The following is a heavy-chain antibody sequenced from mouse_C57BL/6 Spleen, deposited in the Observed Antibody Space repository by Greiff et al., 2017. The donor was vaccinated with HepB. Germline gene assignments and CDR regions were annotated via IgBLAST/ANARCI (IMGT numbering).Heavy chain of an antibody. V-gene: IGHV5-17*01. Sequence: EVKLVESGGGLVKPGGSLKLSCAASGFTFSDYGMHWVRQAPEKWLEWVAYISSGSSTIYYADTVKGRFTISRDNAKNTLFLQMTSLRSEDTAMYYCATEFITTVVATDYAMDYWGQGTSVTVSS. CDR1: GFTFSDYG. CDR3: ATEFITTVVATDYAMDY. CDR2: ISSGSSTI. J-gene: IGHJ4*01. D-gene: IGHD1-1*01.